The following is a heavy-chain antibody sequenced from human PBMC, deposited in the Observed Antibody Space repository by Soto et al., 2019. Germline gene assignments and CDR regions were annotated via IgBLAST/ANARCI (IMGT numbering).Heavy chain of an antibody. D-gene: IGHD1-20*01. J-gene: IGHJ4*02. CDR1: GGSISSYY. CDR2: IYNRGNT. V-gene: IGHV4-59*08. Sequence: SETLSLTCSVSGGSISSYYWSWIRQPPGKGLEWIGNIYNRGNTNYNPSLKSRVTISLDTSKNQFSLKLTSVTAADTAVYFCARVITGTTEFDFWGQGTLVTVSS. CDR3: ARVITGTTEFDF.